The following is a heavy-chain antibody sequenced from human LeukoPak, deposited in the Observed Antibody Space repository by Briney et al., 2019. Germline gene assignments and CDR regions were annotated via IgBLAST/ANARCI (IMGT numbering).Heavy chain of an antibody. V-gene: IGHV3-11*01. CDR3: GRDRYVINY. J-gene: IGHJ4*02. D-gene: IGHD5-12*01. CDR2: ISSSGSTI. Sequence: GGSLRLSCAASGFTFSDYDMSWIRQAPGKGLEWVSDISSSGSTIYYADSVKGRFTVSRDNAKNSLYLQMNSLRAEDTAVYYCGRDRYVINYWGQGTLVTVSS. CDR1: GFTFSDYD.